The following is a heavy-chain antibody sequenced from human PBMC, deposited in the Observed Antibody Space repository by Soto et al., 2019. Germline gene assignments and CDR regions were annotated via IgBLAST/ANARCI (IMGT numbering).Heavy chain of an antibody. CDR2: IYWDDDK. D-gene: IGHD2-2*01. Sequence: QITLKESGPTLVKPTQTLTLTCTFSGFSLSTSGVGVGWIRQPPGKALEWLALIYWDDDKRYSPSLKSRLTIPKYTTKTXXVXTXXNTHPVYTATYYCAHRRGGYWSSTSCSMGPSYSPHWGQGTLVTVSS. CDR3: AHRRGGYWSSTSCSMGPSYSPH. CDR1: GFSLSTSGVG. V-gene: IGHV2-5*02. J-gene: IGHJ1*01.